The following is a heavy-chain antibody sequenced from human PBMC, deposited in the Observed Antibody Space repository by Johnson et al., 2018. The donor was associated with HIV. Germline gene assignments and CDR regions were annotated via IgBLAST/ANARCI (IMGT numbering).Heavy chain of an antibody. Sequence: VQLVESGGGLVKPGGSLRLSCAASGFTVSSNYMSWVRQAPGKGLEWVSVIYSGGSTYYADSVKGRFTVSRDSSKNTLYLQMSSLRAEDTAVYYCARQSLRAFDIWGQGTMVTVSS. J-gene: IGHJ3*02. V-gene: IGHV3-66*02. CDR1: GFTVSSNY. CDR2: IYSGGST. CDR3: ARQSLRAFDI.